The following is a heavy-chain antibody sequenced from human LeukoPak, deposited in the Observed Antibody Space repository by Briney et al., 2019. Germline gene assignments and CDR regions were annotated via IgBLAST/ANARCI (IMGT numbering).Heavy chain of an antibody. CDR3: ARDSWYYYDSSSYYRVY. Sequence: GGSLRLSCAASGFTFSSYWMHWVRQAPGKGLVWVSRINGDGSSAIYADSVKGRFTISRGNAKNTLYLQMNSLRAEDTAVYYCARDSWYYYDSSSYYRVYWGLEPLVTVSS. V-gene: IGHV3-74*01. J-gene: IGHJ4*02. CDR1: GFTFSSYW. D-gene: IGHD3-22*01. CDR2: INGDGSSA.